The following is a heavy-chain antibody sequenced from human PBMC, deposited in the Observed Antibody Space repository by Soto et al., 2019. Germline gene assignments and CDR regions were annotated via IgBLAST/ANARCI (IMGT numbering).Heavy chain of an antibody. V-gene: IGHV4-34*01. J-gene: IGHJ5*02. CDR1: CVSFTGYY. CDR2: INHSGST. CDR3: ARVRLLWFGELSRWFDP. Sequence: SETLSLTCAVYCVSFTGYYWSWIRQPPGMGLECIGEINHSGSTNYNPSLKSRVTISVDTSKNQFSLKLSSVTAADTAVYYCARVRLLWFGELSRWFDPWGQGTLVTVS. D-gene: IGHD3-10*01.